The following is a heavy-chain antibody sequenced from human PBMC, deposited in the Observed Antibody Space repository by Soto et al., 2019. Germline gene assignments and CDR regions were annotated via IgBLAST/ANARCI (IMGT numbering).Heavy chain of an antibody. Sequence: EVRLVESGGGLVKPGGSLRLSCAASGFTFSDAWMNWVRQAPGKGREWVGHVTTKTDGETTEYAAFVKGRFSISRDDSTNTLFLQMTSLETDDTAMYYCTTLGPSGGQGTLVTVSS. J-gene: IGHJ4*02. V-gene: IGHV3-15*07. CDR1: GFTFSDAW. CDR3: TTLGPS. CDR2: VTTKTDGETT.